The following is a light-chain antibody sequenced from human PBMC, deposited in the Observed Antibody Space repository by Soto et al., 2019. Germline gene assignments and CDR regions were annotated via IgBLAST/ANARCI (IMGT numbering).Light chain of an antibody. CDR3: CSYAGNYSYV. V-gene: IGLV2-11*01. CDR1: SSDLGAYSY. J-gene: IGLJ1*01. Sequence: QSALTQPRSVSGSPGQSVTISCTGTSSDLGAYSYVSWCQQHPGKAPKLIIYDVTKRPSGVPDRFSGSKSANTASLTISGLQAEDEGDYYCCSYAGNYSYVFGTGTKVTVL. CDR2: DVT.